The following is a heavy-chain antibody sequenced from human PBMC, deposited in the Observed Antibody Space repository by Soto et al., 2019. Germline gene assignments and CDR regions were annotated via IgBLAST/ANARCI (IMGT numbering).Heavy chain of an antibody. CDR2: IIPILGIA. Sequence: QVQLVQSGAEVKKPGSSVKVSCKASGGTFSSYTISWVRQAPGQGLEWMGRIIPILGIAKHAQKFRGGVTSSADKTTSTAYMELSSLRSEDAAVYYCAGLALAAVAFEIWGQGTMVTVSS. D-gene: IGHD6-19*01. CDR3: AGLALAAVAFEI. CDR1: GGTFSSYT. V-gene: IGHV1-69*02. J-gene: IGHJ3*02.